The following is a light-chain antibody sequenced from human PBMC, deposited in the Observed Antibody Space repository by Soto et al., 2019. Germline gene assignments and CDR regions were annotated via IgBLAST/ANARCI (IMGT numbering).Light chain of an antibody. CDR1: QGISNY. J-gene: IGKJ5*01. Sequence: DLQLTQSPSFLSASVGARVTITCRASQGISNYLAWYQQKPGRAPKLLIYIASTLQSGVPSRFSGSCSGTEFTIKITSLQPEDVETYYCQQVNSYPITFGQGTRLDIK. V-gene: IGKV1-9*01. CDR2: IAS. CDR3: QQVNSYPIT.